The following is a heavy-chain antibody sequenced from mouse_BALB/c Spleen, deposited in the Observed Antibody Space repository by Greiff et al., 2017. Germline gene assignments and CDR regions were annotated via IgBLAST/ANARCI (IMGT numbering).Heavy chain of an antibody. V-gene: IGHV8-12*01. CDR3: ARREEVRRRGYAMDY. Sequence: QVTLKVSGPGILQPSQTLSLTCSFSGFSLSTSGMGVSWIRQPSGKGLEWLAHIYWDDDKRYNPSLKSRLTISKDTSSNQVFLKITSVDTADTATYYCARREEVRRRGYAMDYWGQGTSVTVSS. CDR1: GFSLSTSGMG. J-gene: IGHJ4*01. CDR2: IYWDDDK. D-gene: IGHD2-14*01.